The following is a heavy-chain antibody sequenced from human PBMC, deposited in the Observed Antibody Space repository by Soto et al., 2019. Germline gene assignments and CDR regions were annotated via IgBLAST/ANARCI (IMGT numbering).Heavy chain of an antibody. V-gene: IGHV4-31*03. Sequence: QVQLQESGPGLVKPSQTLSLTCTVSGGSIGSGSYYWSWIRKHPGKGLEWIGYINYSGSTFYIPSRKSRVTTPIDTSTNQFSLKRSSVTAADTAVYYCARAGYDRDGGGYYYFDYWGQGTLVTVSS. D-gene: IGHD3-22*01. CDR1: GGSIGSGSYY. CDR3: ARAGYDRDGGGYYYFDY. CDR2: INYSGST. J-gene: IGHJ4*02.